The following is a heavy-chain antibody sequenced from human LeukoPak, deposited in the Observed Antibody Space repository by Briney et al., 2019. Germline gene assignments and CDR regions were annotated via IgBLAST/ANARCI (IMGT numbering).Heavy chain of an antibody. Sequence: ASVKVSCKASGYTFTGYYMHWVRQAPGQGLEWMGWINPNSGGTNYAQKFQGRVTMTRDTSISTAYMELSRLRSDDTAVYYCARERRSSGRTPRGYFDYWGQGTLVTVSS. CDR2: INPNSGGT. J-gene: IGHJ4*02. V-gene: IGHV1-2*02. CDR3: ARERRSSGRTPRGYFDY. D-gene: IGHD6-19*01. CDR1: GYTFTGYY.